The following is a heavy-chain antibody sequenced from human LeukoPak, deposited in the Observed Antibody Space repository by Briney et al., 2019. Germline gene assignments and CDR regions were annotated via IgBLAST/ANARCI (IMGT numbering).Heavy chain of an antibody. Sequence: ASVKVSCKASGYTFTGYYMHWVRQAPGQGLEWMGWINPNSGGTNYAQKFQGRVTMTRDTSISTAYMELSRLRSDDTAVYYCARPRRGGDRSVAFGYWGQGTLVTVSS. CDR2: INPNSGGT. D-gene: IGHD2-21*02. CDR3: ARPRRGGDRSVAFGY. CDR1: GYTFTGYY. J-gene: IGHJ4*02. V-gene: IGHV1-2*02.